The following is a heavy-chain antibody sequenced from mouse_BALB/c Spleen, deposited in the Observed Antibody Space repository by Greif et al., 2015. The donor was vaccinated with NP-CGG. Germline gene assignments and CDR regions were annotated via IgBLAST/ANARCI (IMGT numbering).Heavy chain of an antibody. V-gene: IGHV5-9-4*01. CDR1: GFTFSSYA. CDR2: ISSGGSYT. J-gene: IGHJ4*01. Sequence: EVMLVESGGGLVKPGGSLKLSCAASGFTFSSYAMSWVRQSPEKRLEWVAQISSGGSYTYYPDTVTGRFTISRDNAKNTLYLEMSSLRSEDTAMYYCAKRDLSQGAMDCWGQGTSVTVSS. D-gene: IGHD2-3*01. CDR3: AKRDLSQGAMDC.